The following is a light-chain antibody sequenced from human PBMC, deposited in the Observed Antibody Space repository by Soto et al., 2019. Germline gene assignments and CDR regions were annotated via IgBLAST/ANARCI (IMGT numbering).Light chain of an antibody. CDR2: GAS. CDR1: QSVSSN. CDR3: QHYNNWPPWT. V-gene: IGKV3-15*01. Sequence: EIGMTQSPATLSVSPGERATLSCRASQSVSSNLAWYQQKPGQAPRLLIYGASIRATGVPARFSGSGSGTEFTLTISSLQSEDFAVYYCQHYNNWPPWTFGQGTKWKSN. J-gene: IGKJ1*01.